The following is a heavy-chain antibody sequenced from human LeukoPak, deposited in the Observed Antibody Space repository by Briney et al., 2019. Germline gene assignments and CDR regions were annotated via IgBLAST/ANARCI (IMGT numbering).Heavy chain of an antibody. CDR2: ISGSGGST. CDR1: GFTFSSYA. V-gene: IGHV3-23*01. D-gene: IGHD3-10*01. CDR3: AKDPAIVLLWFGESEDY. J-gene: IGHJ4*02. Sequence: GGSLRLSCAASGFTFSSYAMSWVRQAPGKGLRWVSAISGSGGSTYYADSVKGRFTISRDNSKNTLYLQMNSLRAEDTAVYYCAKDPAIVLLWFGESEDYWGQGTLVTVSS.